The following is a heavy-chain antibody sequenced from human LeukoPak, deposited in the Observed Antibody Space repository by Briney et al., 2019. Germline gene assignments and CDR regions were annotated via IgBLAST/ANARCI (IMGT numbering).Heavy chain of an antibody. CDR3: ATAGQYDFWSGRLDY. CDR2: FDPEDGET. CDR1: GYTFTGYY. V-gene: IGHV1-24*01. D-gene: IGHD3-3*01. J-gene: IGHJ4*02. Sequence: ASVKVSCKASGYTFTGYYMHWVRQAPGKGLEWMGGFDPEDGETIYAQKFQGRVTMTEDTSTDTAYMELSSLRSEDTAVYYCATAGQYDFWSGRLDYWGQGTLVTVSS.